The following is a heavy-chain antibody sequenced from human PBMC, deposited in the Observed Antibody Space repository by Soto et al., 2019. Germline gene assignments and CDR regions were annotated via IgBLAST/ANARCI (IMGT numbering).Heavy chain of an antibody. D-gene: IGHD2-15*01. CDR2: IRGSGST. V-gene: IGHV3-23*01. Sequence: PGGSLRLSCAASGFMFSVYVMNWVRQAPGKGLEWVASIRGSGSTYYADSVKGRFTISRDNSESTLHLQVNSLRAEDTAVYHCAKLECSGGSCYSGRLVDYFYYCMDVWGKGTTVTVS. J-gene: IGHJ6*03. CDR1: GFMFSVYV. CDR3: AKLECSGGSCYSGRLVDYFYYCMDV.